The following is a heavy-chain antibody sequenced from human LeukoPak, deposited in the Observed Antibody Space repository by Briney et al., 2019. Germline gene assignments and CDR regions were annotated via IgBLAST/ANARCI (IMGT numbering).Heavy chain of an antibody. V-gene: IGHV3-9*01. J-gene: IGHJ4*02. Sequence: GGSLRLSCAASGFTFDDYAMHWVRQAPGKGLEWVSGISWNSGSIGYADSVKGRFTISRDNAKNTLYLQMNSLRAEDTAVYYCARGFTGYCSGGSCYHPDYWGQGTLVTVSS. CDR3: ARGFTGYCSGGSCYHPDY. CDR1: GFTFDDYA. CDR2: ISWNSGSI. D-gene: IGHD2-15*01.